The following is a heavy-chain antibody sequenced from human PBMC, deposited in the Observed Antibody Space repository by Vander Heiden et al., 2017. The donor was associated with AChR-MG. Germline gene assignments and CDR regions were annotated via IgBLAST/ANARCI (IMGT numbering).Heavy chain of an antibody. CDR1: GFTFSSSA. CDR2: ISYDGSNK. D-gene: IGHD3-16*01. CDR3: ARDLGEYGDYYYYGMDV. Sequence: QVQLVESGGGVVQPGRSLRLSCAASGFTFSSSARHWVRQAPGKGVGLVAVISYDGSNKYYADSGKGRFTISRDNSKNTLYLQMNSLRAEETAVYYCARDLGEYGDYYYYGMDVWGQGTTVTVSS. J-gene: IGHJ6*02. V-gene: IGHV3-30-3*01.